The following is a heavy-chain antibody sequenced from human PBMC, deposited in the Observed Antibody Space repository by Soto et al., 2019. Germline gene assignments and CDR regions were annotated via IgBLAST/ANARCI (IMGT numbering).Heavy chain of an antibody. J-gene: IGHJ6*02. D-gene: IGHD3-10*01. CDR3: ARAGVWFGNRWDV. CDR2: VYRTGTT. CDR1: GGSISGYY. V-gene: IGHV4-4*08. Sequence: QVQLQESGPGLVKPSETLSLTCTVSGGSISGYYWNWMRQTPEKGLEWIGYVYRTGTTNYNPSLKSRVXXSXDXXRDQFSLNLTSMTAADTAVYYCARAGVWFGNRWDVWGQGTTVTVSS.